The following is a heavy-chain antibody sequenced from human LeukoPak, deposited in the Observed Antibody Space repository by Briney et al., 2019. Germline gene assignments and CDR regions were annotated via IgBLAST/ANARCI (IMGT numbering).Heavy chain of an antibody. J-gene: IGHJ4*02. D-gene: IGHD3-22*01. CDR3: ARNYDSSGYSPNYFDY. Sequence: GESLKISCKGSGYSFTSYWIGWVRQMPGKGLEWMGIIYPGDSDTRYSPSFQGQVTTSADKSISTAYLQWSSLKASDTAMYYCARNYDSSGYSPNYFDYWGQGTLVTVSS. V-gene: IGHV5-51*01. CDR1: GYSFTSYW. CDR2: IYPGDSDT.